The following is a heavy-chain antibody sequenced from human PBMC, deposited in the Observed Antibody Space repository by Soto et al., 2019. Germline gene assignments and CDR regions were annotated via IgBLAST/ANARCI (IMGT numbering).Heavy chain of an antibody. CDR1: GFTFSSYS. CDR3: ARDITYYDYIWGPKAWFDP. Sequence: GGSLRLSCAASGFTFSSYSMNWVRQAPGKGLEWVSYISSSSSTIYYADSVKGRFTISRDNAKNSLYLQMNSLRAEDTAVYYCARDITYYDYIWGPKAWFDPWGQGTLVTVPQ. CDR2: ISSSSSTI. V-gene: IGHV3-48*01. D-gene: IGHD3-16*01. J-gene: IGHJ5*02.